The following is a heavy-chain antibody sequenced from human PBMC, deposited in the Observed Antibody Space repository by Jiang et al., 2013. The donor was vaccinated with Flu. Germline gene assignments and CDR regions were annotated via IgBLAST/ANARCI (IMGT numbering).Heavy chain of an antibody. J-gene: IGHJ1*01. V-gene: IGHV1-69*01. CDR2: IIPIFGTA. CDR3: AREEGYYGSGSYGEYFQH. D-gene: IGHD3-10*01. Sequence: KASGGTFSSYAISWVRQAPGQGLEWMGGIIPIFGTANYAQKFQGRVTITADESTSTAYMELSSLRSEDTAVYYCAREEGYYGSGSYGEYFQHWGQGTLVTVSS. CDR1: GGTFSSYA.